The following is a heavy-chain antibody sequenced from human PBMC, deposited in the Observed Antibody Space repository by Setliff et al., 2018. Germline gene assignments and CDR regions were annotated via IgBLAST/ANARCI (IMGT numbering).Heavy chain of an antibody. J-gene: IGHJ6*03. CDR1: GDSISSGNW. Sequence: TSETLSLTCAVSGDSISSGNWWSWVRQPPEKGLEWIGEINHSGNTNYNPSLKSRVTISVDKSTNQFSLKLNSVTAADTAVYYCARMSGFLYMDVWGKGTTVTVSS. CDR3: ARMSGFLYMDV. CDR2: INHSGNT. D-gene: IGHD3-3*01. V-gene: IGHV4-4*02.